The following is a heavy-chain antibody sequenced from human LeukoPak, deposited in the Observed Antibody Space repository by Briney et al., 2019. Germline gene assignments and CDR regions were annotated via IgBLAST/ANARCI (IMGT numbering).Heavy chain of an antibody. CDR3: VKDIHYYGSGNYYNGYFDY. CDR2: ISSHGGST. V-gene: IGHV3-64D*09. D-gene: IGHD3-10*01. Sequence: GGSLRLSCSASGFSFSNYAMHWVRQAPGKGLEYVSAISSHGGSTYYADSVKGRFTISRDNSKNTLYLQVSSLRAEDTAVYYCVKDIHYYGSGNYYNGYFDYWGQGTLVTVSS. CDR1: GFSFSNYA. J-gene: IGHJ4*02.